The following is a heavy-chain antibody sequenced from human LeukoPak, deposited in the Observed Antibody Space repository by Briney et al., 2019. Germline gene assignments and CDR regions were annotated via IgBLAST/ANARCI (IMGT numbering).Heavy chain of an antibody. J-gene: IGHJ4*02. Sequence: GGSLRLSCAASGFTFSSYAMSWVRQAPGKGLEWVSAISASGGSTYYADSVKGRFTISRDNSKNTLFLQMNSLRAEDTAVHYCAKDHSSGWPYCFPYWGQGTLVTVSS. D-gene: IGHD6-19*01. CDR3: AKDHSSGWPYCFPY. V-gene: IGHV3-23*01. CDR1: GFTFSSYA. CDR2: ISASGGST.